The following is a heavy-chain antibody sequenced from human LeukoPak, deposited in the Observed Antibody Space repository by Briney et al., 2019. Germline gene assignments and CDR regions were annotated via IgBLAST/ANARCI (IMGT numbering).Heavy chain of an antibody. J-gene: IGHJ4*02. D-gene: IGHD1-26*01. CDR2: IRANNGDT. CDR1: GYDFTTYA. CDR3: ARDSAVGATFLDY. Sequence: ASVKVSCKASGYDFTTYAISWVRQAPGQGLEWMGWIRANNGDTYYAQNFQGRVTMTTDTSTSTAYMELRSLRSDDTAVYYCARDSAVGATFLDYWGQGTLVTVSS. V-gene: IGHV1-18*01.